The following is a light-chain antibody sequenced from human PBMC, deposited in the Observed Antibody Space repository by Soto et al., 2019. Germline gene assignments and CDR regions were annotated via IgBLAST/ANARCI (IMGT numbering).Light chain of an antibody. Sequence: QLVLTQSPSASASLGASVKLTCTLSSGHSTYAIAWHQQQPEKGPRYLMRLNGDGSHDKGDGIPDRFSGSTSGAERYLTISSLQSEDEGDYYCQTWDTGIRVFGGGTKLTVL. CDR2: LNGDGSH. J-gene: IGLJ2*01. CDR3: QTWDTGIRV. CDR1: SGHSTYA. V-gene: IGLV4-69*01.